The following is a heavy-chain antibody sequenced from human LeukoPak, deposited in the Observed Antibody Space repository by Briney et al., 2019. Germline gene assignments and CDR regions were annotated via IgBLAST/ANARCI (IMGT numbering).Heavy chain of an antibody. Sequence: ASVKVSCKASGYTFTSYYIHWVRQAPGQGLEWMGVINPNDGSTNYARKFQGRVTMTRNTSTSAVYMEVSSLRSEDTAVHYCAREPHGTGYFDYWGQGTLVTVSS. J-gene: IGHJ4*02. CDR3: AREPHGTGYFDY. CDR2: INPNDGST. CDR1: GYTFTSYY. D-gene: IGHD3/OR15-3a*01. V-gene: IGHV1-46*01.